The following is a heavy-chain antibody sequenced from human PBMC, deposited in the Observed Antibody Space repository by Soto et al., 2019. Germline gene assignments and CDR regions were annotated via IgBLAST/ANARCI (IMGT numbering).Heavy chain of an antibody. CDR3: ARIPLSIPPASYSYYMPV. Sequence: SETLSLTCTVSGGSISSGGYYWSWIRQHPGKGLEWIGYIYYSGSTYYNPSLKSRVTISVDTSKNQFSLKLSSVTAADTAVYYCARIPLSIPPASYSYYMPVSGNGTTLTVSS. D-gene: IGHD2-2*01. V-gene: IGHV4-31*03. CDR1: GGSISSGGYY. J-gene: IGHJ6*03. CDR2: IYYSGST.